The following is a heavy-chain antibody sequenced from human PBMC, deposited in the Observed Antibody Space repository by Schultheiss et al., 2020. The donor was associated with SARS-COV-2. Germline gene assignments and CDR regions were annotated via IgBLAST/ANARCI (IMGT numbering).Heavy chain of an antibody. J-gene: IGHJ4*02. Sequence: SETLSLTCTVSGGSISSSSYYWGWIRQHPGKGLEWIGSIYYSGSTYYNPSLKSRVTISADTSKNQFSLKLSSVTAADTAVYYCARVLLWFGELSHFDYWGQGTLVTVSS. V-gene: IGHV4-39*07. CDR1: GGSISSSSYY. D-gene: IGHD3-10*01. CDR2: IYYSGST. CDR3: ARVLLWFGELSHFDY.